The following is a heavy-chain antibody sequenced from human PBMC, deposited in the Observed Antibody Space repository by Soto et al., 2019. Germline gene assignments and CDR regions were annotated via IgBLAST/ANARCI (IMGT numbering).Heavy chain of an antibody. CDR1: GGTFSSYA. CDR3: ARDKVGYSYGPKLGY. Sequence: QVQLVQSGAEVKKPGSSVKVSCKASGGTFSSYAISWVRQAPGQGLEWMGGIIPIFGTANYAQKFQGRVTITADASKSTAYRELSSLRSENTAVYYCARDKVGYSYGPKLGYWGQGTMVTVS. D-gene: IGHD5-18*01. V-gene: IGHV1-69*01. J-gene: IGHJ4*02. CDR2: IIPIFGTA.